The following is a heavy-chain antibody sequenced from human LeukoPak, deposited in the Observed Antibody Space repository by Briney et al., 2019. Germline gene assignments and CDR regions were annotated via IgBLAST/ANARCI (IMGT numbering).Heavy chain of an antibody. Sequence: GGSVTLSCAASGIIFSSYAMSSVRHHPRKGLEWDSAVAGSGGSTYYSDSVKGRFTISRDNSKNTLYLQMNSLRADDTAVYYYAKWGDYDVLTGYYVSDYWGQGTLVTVSS. V-gene: IGHV3-23*01. J-gene: IGHJ4*02. CDR3: AKWGDYDVLTGYYVSDY. D-gene: IGHD3-9*01. CDR1: GIIFSSYA. CDR2: VAGSGGST.